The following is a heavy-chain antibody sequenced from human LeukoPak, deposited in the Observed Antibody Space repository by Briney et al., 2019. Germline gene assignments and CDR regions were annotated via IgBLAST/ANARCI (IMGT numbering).Heavy chain of an antibody. CDR3: ASPLGGSYSATGFDY. V-gene: IGHV3-74*01. Sequence: GGSLRLSCAASGFTFSSYWMHWVRQAPGKGLVWVSRINTDGSSTSYADFVKGRFTISRDNAKNTLYLQMNSLRAEDTAVYYCASPLGGSYSATGFDYWGQGTLVTVSS. CDR1: GFTFSSYW. D-gene: IGHD1-26*01. CDR2: INTDGSST. J-gene: IGHJ4*02.